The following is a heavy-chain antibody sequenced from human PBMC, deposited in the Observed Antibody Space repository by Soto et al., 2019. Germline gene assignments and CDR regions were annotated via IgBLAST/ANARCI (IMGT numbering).Heavy chain of an antibody. Sequence: ASVKVSCKASGYTFSNYAMHWVRQAPGQRLEWMGWINAGNGNTKYSQKFQGRVTVSRDTSASTAYMELSSLRSEDTAVYSCARQSLRRPFGRLILVALDSWGLGSLVTVSS. V-gene: IGHV1-3*01. J-gene: IGHJ5*02. D-gene: IGHD3-16*02. CDR1: GYTFSNYA. CDR3: ARQSLRRPFGRLILVALDS. CDR2: INAGNGNT.